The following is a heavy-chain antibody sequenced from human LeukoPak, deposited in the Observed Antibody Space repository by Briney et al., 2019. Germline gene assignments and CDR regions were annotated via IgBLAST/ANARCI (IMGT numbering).Heavy chain of an antibody. CDR2: INPNSGGT. J-gene: IGHJ4*02. CDR3: ARDVYCSSTSCYMGYFDY. D-gene: IGHD2-2*02. V-gene: IGHV1-2*02. Sequence: SVTVSCKASGYTFTGYYMHWVRQAPGPGLESMGWINPNSGGTNYAQKFQDRVTMPRDTSISTAYMELSRLRSDDTAVYYGARDVYCSSTSCYMGYFDYWGQGTLVTVSS. CDR1: GYTFTGYY.